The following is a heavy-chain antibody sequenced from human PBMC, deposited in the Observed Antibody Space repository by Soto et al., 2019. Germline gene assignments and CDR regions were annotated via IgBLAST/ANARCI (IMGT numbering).Heavy chain of an antibody. CDR2: ISGTAVST. CDR3: VNWNDEDVD. CDR1: GFTFSSYV. V-gene: IGHV3-23*04. Sequence: VHLVESGGGVVQPGRSLRLSCAASGFTFSSYVMHWVRQAPGKGLEWVATISGTAVSTDYADSVKGRFTISRDNSKNTVSLQMDNLRVEDTATYYCVNWNDEDVDWGQGTLVAVSS. J-gene: IGHJ4*01. D-gene: IGHD1-1*01.